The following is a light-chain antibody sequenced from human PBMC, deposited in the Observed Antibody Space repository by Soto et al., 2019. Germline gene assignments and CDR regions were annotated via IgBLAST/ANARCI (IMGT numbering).Light chain of an antibody. J-gene: IGLJ1*01. CDR1: SSNIGAGYD. Sequence: QSVLTQPPSVSGAPGQRFTLSCTGSSSNIGAGYDVHWYQQLPGTAPKLLIYGNSNRPSGVPDRFSGSKSGTSASLAITGLQAEDEADYYCQSYDSSLSVYVFGTGTKVTVL. CDR3: QSYDSSLSVYV. CDR2: GNS. V-gene: IGLV1-40*01.